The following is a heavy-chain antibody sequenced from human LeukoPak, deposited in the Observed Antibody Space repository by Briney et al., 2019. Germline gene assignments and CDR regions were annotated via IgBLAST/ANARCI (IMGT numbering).Heavy chain of an antibody. J-gene: IGHJ4*02. Sequence: GGSLRLSCVASGFPFSSYWMTWVRQAPGKGLEWVANIKQDGSKKSYVDSVKGRFTISRDNAKNSLYLQMNSLRAEDTAVYYCARGDTYSSSWYGFHYWGQGTLVTVSS. D-gene: IGHD6-13*01. CDR3: ARGDTYSSSWYGFHY. V-gene: IGHV3-7*03. CDR2: IKQDGSKK. CDR1: GFPFSSYW.